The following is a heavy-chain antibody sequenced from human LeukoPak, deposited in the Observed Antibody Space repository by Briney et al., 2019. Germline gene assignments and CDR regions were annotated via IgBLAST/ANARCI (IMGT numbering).Heavy chain of an antibody. CDR2: MNPNSGNT. CDR3: ARDTMVRGVATGVRYRQGDY. CDR1: GYTFTNYD. D-gene: IGHD3-10*01. V-gene: IGHV1-8*01. Sequence: ASVKVSCKAPGYTFTNYDINWVRQATGQGLDWMGWMNPNSGNTGYAQKFQGRVTVTRNTSISTAYMELSSLRSEDTAVYYCARDTMVRGVATGVRYRQGDYWGHGTLVTVSS. J-gene: IGHJ4*01.